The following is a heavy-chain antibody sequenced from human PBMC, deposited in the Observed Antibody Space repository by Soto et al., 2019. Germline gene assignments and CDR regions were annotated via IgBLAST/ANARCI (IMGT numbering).Heavy chain of an antibody. Sequence: ASVKVSCKASGYTFTSYAMHWVRQAPGQRLEWMGWINAGNGNTKYSQKFQGRVTMTRDTSTSTVYMELSSLRSEDTAVYYCARTGYCSGGSCYSVGFDYYYGMDVWGQGTTVTVSS. D-gene: IGHD2-15*01. CDR1: GYTFTSYA. V-gene: IGHV1-3*01. CDR2: INAGNGNT. CDR3: ARTGYCSGGSCYSVGFDYYYGMDV. J-gene: IGHJ6*02.